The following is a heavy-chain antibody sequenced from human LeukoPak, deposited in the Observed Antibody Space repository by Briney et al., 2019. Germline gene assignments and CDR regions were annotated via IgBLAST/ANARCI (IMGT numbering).Heavy chain of an antibody. CDR2: INPSGGST. V-gene: IGHV1-46*01. D-gene: IGHD1-26*01. CDR1: GYIFSSYY. Sequence: GASVKVSCKASGYIFSSYYMHWVRQAPGQGLEWMGIINPSGGSTSNAQKFQGRVTMTRDTSTSTVYMELSSLSSEDTAVYYCARDSPISGSYYGGLGHWGQGTLVTVSS. J-gene: IGHJ4*02. CDR3: ARDSPISGSYYGGLGH.